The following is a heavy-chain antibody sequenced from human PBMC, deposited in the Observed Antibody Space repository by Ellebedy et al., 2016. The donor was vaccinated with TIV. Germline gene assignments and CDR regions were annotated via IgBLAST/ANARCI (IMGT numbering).Heavy chain of an antibody. J-gene: IGHJ3*01. CDR1: GFTFGSYW. V-gene: IGHV3-74*01. D-gene: IGHD4-23*01. CDR3: ARADRDFGGNSGGDAYDL. CDR2: INSDTTRT. Sequence: GGSLRLXCAASGFTFGSYWMYWVRQAPGKGLVSVARINSDTTRTNYAADVKGRFTISRDNAKNTLFLQMNNLRVDDTAVYFCARADRDFGGNSGGDAYDLWGQGTRVTVSS.